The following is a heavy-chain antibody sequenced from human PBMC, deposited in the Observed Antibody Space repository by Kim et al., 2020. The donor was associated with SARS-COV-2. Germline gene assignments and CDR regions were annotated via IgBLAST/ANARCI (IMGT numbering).Heavy chain of an antibody. Sequence: DSVTSRFTTDRDNAKNSLYLQMNSLGAEDTAVYYCARISGAAAANWFDPWGQGTLVTVSS. J-gene: IGHJ5*02. CDR3: ARISGAAAANWFDP. D-gene: IGHD6-13*01. V-gene: IGHV3-7*03.